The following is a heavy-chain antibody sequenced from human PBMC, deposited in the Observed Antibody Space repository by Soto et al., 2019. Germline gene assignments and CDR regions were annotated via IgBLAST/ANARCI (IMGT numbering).Heavy chain of an antibody. J-gene: IGHJ5*02. CDR3: ARAPYGGYANWFDP. CDR1: GFTFSDYY. V-gene: IGHV3-11*01. D-gene: IGHD5-12*01. CDR2: ISSSGSTI. Sequence: PGGSLRLSCAASGFTFSDYYMSWIRQAPGKGLEWVSYISSSGSTIYYADSVKGRFTISRDNAKNSLYLQMNSLRAEDTAVYYCARAPYGGYANWFDPWRQGTLVTVSS.